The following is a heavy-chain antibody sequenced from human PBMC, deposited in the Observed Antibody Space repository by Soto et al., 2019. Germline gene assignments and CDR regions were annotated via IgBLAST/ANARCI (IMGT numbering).Heavy chain of an antibody. CDR1: GFTFSGSA. CDR3: TRHWYYGYSSNWFDP. Sequence: GGSLRLSCAASGFTFSGSAMHWVRQASGKGLEWVGRIRSKAKRYATAYAASVKGRFTISRDDSKNTAYLQMNSLTTEDTAVYYCTRHWYYGYSSNWFDPWGQGTLVTVSS. J-gene: IGHJ5*02. V-gene: IGHV3-73*01. D-gene: IGHD5-18*01. CDR2: IRSKAKRYAT.